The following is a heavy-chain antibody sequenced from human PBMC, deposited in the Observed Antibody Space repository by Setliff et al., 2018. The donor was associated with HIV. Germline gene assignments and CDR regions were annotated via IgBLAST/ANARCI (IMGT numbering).Heavy chain of an antibody. CDR1: GGSFSSVSYY. CDR2: IYFSGST. CDR3: ARGGGTGSFDY. D-gene: IGHD3-16*01. Sequence: SETLSLTCTVSGGSFSSVSYYWNWIRQPAGKGLEWIGRIYFSGSTNYNPSLKSRVTISVDTSKNQFSLKLSSVTAADTAVYYCARGGGTGSFDYWGQGTLVTVSS. V-gene: IGHV4-61*10. J-gene: IGHJ4*02.